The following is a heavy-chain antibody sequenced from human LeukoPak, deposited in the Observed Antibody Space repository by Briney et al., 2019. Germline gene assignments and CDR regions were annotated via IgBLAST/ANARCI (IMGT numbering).Heavy chain of an antibody. Sequence: GGSLRLSCAASGFTFGPYTMNWVRQAPGKGLEWVANIKQDGSEKYYVDSVKGRFTISRDNAKNSLYLQMNSLRAEDTAVYYCAREGVGIVVVTAPDYWGQGTLVTVSS. CDR1: GFTFGPYT. V-gene: IGHV3-7*01. D-gene: IGHD2-21*02. J-gene: IGHJ4*02. CDR2: IKQDGSEK. CDR3: AREGVGIVVVTAPDY.